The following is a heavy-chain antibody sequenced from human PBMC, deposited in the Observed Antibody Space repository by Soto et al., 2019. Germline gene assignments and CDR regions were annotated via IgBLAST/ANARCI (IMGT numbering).Heavy chain of an antibody. CDR2: INWNGART. CDR1: GFSFDDYD. CDR3: ARGGGAFDI. V-gene: IGHV3-20*04. J-gene: IGHJ3*02. D-gene: IGHD3-3*01. Sequence: GGSLRLSCAVSGFSFDDYDMTWVRQTPGKGLEWVSGINWNGARTTYADSVKGRFTISRDNAKNSLYLQMNSLRGEDTALYFCARGGGAFDIWGQGTMVTVSS.